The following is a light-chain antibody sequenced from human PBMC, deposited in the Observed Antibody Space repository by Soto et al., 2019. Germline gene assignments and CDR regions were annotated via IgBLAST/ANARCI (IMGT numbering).Light chain of an antibody. V-gene: IGKV3-15*01. CDR3: QQYADWPRT. J-gene: IGKJ1*01. CDR1: ESVRTS. CDR2: GAS. Sequence: EVVLTQSPGTLSVSPGERATLSCRASESVRTSLAWYQQKPGRSPSLLIYGASTRATGLPARFSGSGSGTEFTLTISSLQSEDFAAYYCQQYADWPRTFGQGTKVDIK.